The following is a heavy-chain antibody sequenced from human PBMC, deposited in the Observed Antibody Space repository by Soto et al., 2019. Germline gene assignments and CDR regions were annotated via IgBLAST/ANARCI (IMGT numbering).Heavy chain of an antibody. J-gene: IGHJ6*02. Sequence: QVQLQESGPGLVKPSQTLSLPCTVSGGSISSGDYYWSWIRQPPGKGLEWIGYIYYSGSTYYNPSLKSKVTISVDSSKNQFSLRLSSVTAADTAGYYCARDHSGSWFPPDYHYGMDVWGQGTTVTVSS. CDR1: GGSISSGDYY. CDR2: IYYSGST. D-gene: IGHD6-13*01. CDR3: ARDHSGSWFPPDYHYGMDV. V-gene: IGHV4-30-4*01.